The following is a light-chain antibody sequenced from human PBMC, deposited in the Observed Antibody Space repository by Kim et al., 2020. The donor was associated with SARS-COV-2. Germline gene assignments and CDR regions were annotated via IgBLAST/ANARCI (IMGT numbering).Light chain of an antibody. Sequence: RVTISCSGSRSNIGSNYVYWYQQLPGTAPKLLIYRNNQRPSGVPDRFSGSKSGTSASLAISGLRSEDEADYYCAAWDDSLSGQVVFGGGTQLTVL. J-gene: IGLJ2*01. CDR3: AAWDDSLSGQVV. CDR1: RSNIGSNY. V-gene: IGLV1-47*01. CDR2: RNN.